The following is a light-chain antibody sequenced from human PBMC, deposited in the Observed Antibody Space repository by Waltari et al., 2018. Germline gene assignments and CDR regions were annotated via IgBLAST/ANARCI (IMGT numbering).Light chain of an antibody. CDR3: MQGTHWPHT. Sequence: DAVMTQSPLSLSVTLGQPSSISCKSSQGLVFGDGNTYLNWFQQKPGQSPRRLIYSVSNRDFGVPDRFNGSGSGTDFTLRISRVEADDVGFYYCMQGTHWPHTFGQGTRLEIK. CDR1: QGLVFGDGNTY. J-gene: IGKJ2*01. V-gene: IGKV2-30*01. CDR2: SVS.